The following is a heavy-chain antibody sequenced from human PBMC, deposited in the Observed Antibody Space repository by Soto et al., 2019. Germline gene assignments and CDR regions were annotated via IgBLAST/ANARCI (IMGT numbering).Heavy chain of an antibody. CDR3: AADYYDSSGYKTGWGFDP. CDR2: IIPILGIA. J-gene: IGHJ5*02. Sequence: QVQLVQSGAEVKKPGSSVKVSCKASGGTFSSYTISWVRQDPGEGLEWMGRIIPILGIANYAQKFQGRVTITADKSTSTSYMELSSLRSEDTAVYYCAADYYDSSGYKTGWGFDPWGQGTLVTVSS. CDR1: GGTFSSYT. V-gene: IGHV1-69*02. D-gene: IGHD3-22*01.